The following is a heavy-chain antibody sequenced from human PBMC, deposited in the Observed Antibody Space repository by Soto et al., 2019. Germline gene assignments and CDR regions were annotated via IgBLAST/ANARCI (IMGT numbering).Heavy chain of an antibody. Sequence: PGGSLRLSCAASRFPFSDSYMSWIRQAPGKGLEWVSYISSSGSITYYADSVKGRFTISRDNAKNSLYLQMNSLRAEDTAVYYCARVTMVPYCGQGYLVTVSA. D-gene: IGHD3-10*01. CDR3: ARVTMVPY. CDR1: RFPFSDSY. CDR2: ISSSGSIT. J-gene: IGHJ4*01. V-gene: IGHV3-11*01.